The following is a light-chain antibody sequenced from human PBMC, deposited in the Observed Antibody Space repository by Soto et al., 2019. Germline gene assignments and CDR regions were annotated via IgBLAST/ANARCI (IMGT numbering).Light chain of an antibody. V-gene: IGLV4-69*01. J-gene: IGLJ2*01. CDR1: SGHSSYA. CDR2: LNSDGTH. Sequence: QSVLTQSPSASASLGASVKLTCSLSSGHSSYAIAWHQRQAEKGPRYLMKLNSDGTHSKGDGIPDRFSGSSSGAERYLTISSLQSEDEADYYCQTWGTGIVAFGGGTKLTVL. CDR3: QTWGTGIVA.